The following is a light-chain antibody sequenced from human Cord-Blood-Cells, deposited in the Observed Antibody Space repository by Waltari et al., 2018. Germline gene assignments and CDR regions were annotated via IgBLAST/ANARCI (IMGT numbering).Light chain of an antibody. CDR2: DVS. CDR1: SSDVGGYNY. V-gene: IGLV2-14*01. Sequence: QSALTQPASVSGSPGQSITISCTATSSDVGGYNYVSCYQQHPGKAPKLMIYDVSNRPSGVSNRFSGSNSDNTASLTISGLQAEAEADYYCSSYTSSSTPWVFGGGTKLTVL. J-gene: IGLJ3*02. CDR3: SSYTSSSTPWV.